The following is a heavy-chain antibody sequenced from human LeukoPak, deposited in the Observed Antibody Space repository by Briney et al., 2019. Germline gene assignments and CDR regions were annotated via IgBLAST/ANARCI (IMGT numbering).Heavy chain of an antibody. D-gene: IGHD2-15*01. CDR3: ARALGYCSGGSCTRGYNWFDP. CDR2: ISHSGGT. V-gene: IGHV4-30-2*01. CDR1: GGSVSGGGYS. J-gene: IGHJ5*02. Sequence: SETLSLTCAVSGGSVSGGGYSWSWMRQPPGEGLEWIGYISHSGGTSYNPSLKSRVTISLDRSKNHFSLKLSFVTTADTAVYYCARALGYCSGGSCTRGYNWFDPWGQGTLVTVPS.